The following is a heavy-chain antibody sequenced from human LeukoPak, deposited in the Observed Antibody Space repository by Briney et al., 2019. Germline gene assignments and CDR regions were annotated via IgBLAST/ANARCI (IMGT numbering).Heavy chain of an antibody. CDR1: GGSISSSSYY. V-gene: IGHV4-39*01. D-gene: IGHD6-13*01. Sequence: SETLSLTCTVSGGSISSSSYYWGWIRQPPGKGLEWIGSIYYSGSTYYNPSLKSRVTISVDTSKNQSSLKLSSVTAADTAVYYCARRRAAGTDFDYWGQGTLVTVSS. CDR3: ARRRAAGTDFDY. CDR2: IYYSGST. J-gene: IGHJ4*02.